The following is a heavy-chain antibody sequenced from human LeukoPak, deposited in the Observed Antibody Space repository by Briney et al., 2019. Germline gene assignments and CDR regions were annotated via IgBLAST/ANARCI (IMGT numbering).Heavy chain of an antibody. CDR1: GYTLTELS. D-gene: IGHD2-15*01. V-gene: IGHV1-24*01. CDR3: ATDLRPYCSGGSCGHGPRY. CDR2: FDPEDGET. J-gene: IGHJ4*02. Sequence: ASVKVSCKVSGYTLTELSMHWVRQAPGKGLEWMGGFDPEDGETIYAQKFQGRVTMTEDTSTDTAYMELSSLRSEDTAVYYCATDLRPYCSGGSCGHGPRYWGQGTLVTVSS.